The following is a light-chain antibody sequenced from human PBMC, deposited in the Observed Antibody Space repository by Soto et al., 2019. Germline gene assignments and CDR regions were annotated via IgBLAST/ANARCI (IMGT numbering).Light chain of an antibody. CDR2: YDD. Sequence: QSVLTQPPSVSEAPRQRVTLSCSGSSSNIGNNAVNWYQQLPGKAPKLLIYYDDLLPSGVSDRFSGSKSGTSASLAISGLQSDDQADYYCAAWHASLNGYVFGTGTKVTVL. J-gene: IGLJ1*01. V-gene: IGLV1-36*01. CDR3: AAWHASLNGYV. CDR1: SSNIGNNA.